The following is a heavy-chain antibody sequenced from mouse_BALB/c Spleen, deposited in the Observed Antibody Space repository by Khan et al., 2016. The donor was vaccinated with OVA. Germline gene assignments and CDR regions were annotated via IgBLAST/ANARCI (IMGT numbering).Heavy chain of an antibody. V-gene: IGHV1-84*02. J-gene: IGHJ4*01. CDR3: EGSAVVTPRDALDY. Sequence: QVQLQQSGPELVKPGASVKISCKASGYTFTDYYIKWVKQKPGQGLEWIGWIYPVSANTNYNETFKGKATLTVDTSSSTAYMQLSSLTSEDTAVLFCEGSAVVTPRDALDYWGQGTSVTVSS. CDR2: IYPVSANT. CDR1: GYTFTDYY. D-gene: IGHD1-1*01.